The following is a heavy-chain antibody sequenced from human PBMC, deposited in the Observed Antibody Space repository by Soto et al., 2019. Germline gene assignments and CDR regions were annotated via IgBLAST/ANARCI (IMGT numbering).Heavy chain of an antibody. CDR2: INPSGGST. V-gene: IGHV1-46*01. Sequence: ASVKVSCKAPGYTLTSYYMHWVRQAPGQGLEWMGIINPSGGSTNYAQKFQGRVTMTRDTSTSTVYMELSSLKASDTAMYYCARQDYDSRGRIRLGFDIWGQGTMVTVSS. CDR1: GYTLTSYY. CDR3: ARQDYDSRGRIRLGFDI. J-gene: IGHJ3*02. D-gene: IGHD3-22*01.